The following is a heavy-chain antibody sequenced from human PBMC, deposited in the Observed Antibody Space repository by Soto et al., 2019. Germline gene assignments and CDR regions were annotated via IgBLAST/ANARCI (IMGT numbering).Heavy chain of an antibody. V-gene: IGHV1-46*03. CDR2: INPSGGST. CDR1: GYTFTSYY. Sequence: QVQLVQSGAEVKKPGASVKVSCKASGYTFTSYYMHWVRQAPGQGLEWMGIINPSGGSTSYAQKFQGRVTMTRDTSTSTVYMELRSLRSEDTAVYYCARVHYYGSGRYGMDVWGQGTTVTVSS. J-gene: IGHJ6*02. CDR3: ARVHYYGSGRYGMDV. D-gene: IGHD3-10*01.